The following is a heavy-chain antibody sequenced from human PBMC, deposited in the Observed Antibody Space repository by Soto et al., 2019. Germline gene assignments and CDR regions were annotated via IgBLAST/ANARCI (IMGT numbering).Heavy chain of an antibody. CDR2: IYYSGST. Sequence: SETLSQTCTVSGGSVNSDSHNWRWIRQHPGKVVEWIGYIYYSGSTYYNPSLKSRVTISVVTSKNQFSLKLSSVTAADTAVYYCARDGGTVTPSAAYYYYGMDVWGQGTTVTVSS. V-gene: IGHV4-31*03. J-gene: IGHJ6*02. CDR3: ARDGGTVTPSAAYYYYGMDV. CDR1: GGSVNSDSHN. D-gene: IGHD4-4*01.